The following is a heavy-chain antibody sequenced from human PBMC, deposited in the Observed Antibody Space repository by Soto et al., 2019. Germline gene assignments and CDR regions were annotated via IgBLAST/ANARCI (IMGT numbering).Heavy chain of an antibody. Sequence: SVKVSCKASGGTFSSYAISWVRQAPGQGLEWMGGIIPIFGTANYAQKFQGRVTITADESTSTAYMELSSLRSEDTAVYYCARSRWFGESKDNYYYYYGMDVWGQGTTVTVSS. CDR3: ARSRWFGESKDNYYYYYGMDV. D-gene: IGHD3-10*01. CDR2: IIPIFGTA. J-gene: IGHJ6*02. V-gene: IGHV1-69*13. CDR1: GGTFSSYA.